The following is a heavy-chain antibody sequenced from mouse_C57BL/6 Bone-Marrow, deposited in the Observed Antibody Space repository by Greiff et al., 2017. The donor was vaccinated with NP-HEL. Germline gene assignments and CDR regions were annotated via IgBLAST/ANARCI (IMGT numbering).Heavy chain of an antibody. V-gene: IGHV1-81*01. Sequence: VQLVESGAELARPGASVKLSCKASGYTFTSYGISWVKQRTGQGLEWIGEIYPRSGNTYYNEKFKGKATLTADKSSSTAYMELRSLTSEDSAVYFCARAPAWFAYWGQGTLVTVSA. CDR1: GYTFTSYG. CDR2: IYPRSGNT. J-gene: IGHJ3*01. CDR3: ARAPAWFAY.